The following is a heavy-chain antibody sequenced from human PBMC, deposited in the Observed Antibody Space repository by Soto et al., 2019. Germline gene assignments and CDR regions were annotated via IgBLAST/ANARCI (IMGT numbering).Heavy chain of an antibody. CDR2: ISAYNGNT. Sequence: ASVKVSCKASGYTFTSYGISWVRQAPGQGLEWMGWISAYNGNTNYAQKLQGRVTTTTDTSTSTAYMELRSLRSDDTAVYYCARGTYYDILTGSPAWFDPWGQGTLVTVSS. CDR3: ARGTYYDILTGSPAWFDP. CDR1: GYTFTSYG. J-gene: IGHJ5*02. D-gene: IGHD3-9*01. V-gene: IGHV1-18*04.